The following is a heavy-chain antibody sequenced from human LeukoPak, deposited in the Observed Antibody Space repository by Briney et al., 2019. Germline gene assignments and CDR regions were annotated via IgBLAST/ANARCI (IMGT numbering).Heavy chain of an antibody. CDR3: ARGVNGDRLGNWFDP. CDR1: GGSISSGGYY. V-gene: IGHV4-31*03. Sequence: PSETLSLTCTVSGGSISSGGYYWSWIRQHPGKGLEWIGYIYYSGSTYYNPSLKSRVTISVDTSKNQFSLKLSSVTAADTAVYYCARGVNGDRLGNWFDPWGQGTLVTVSS. CDR2: IYYSGST. J-gene: IGHJ5*02. D-gene: IGHD4-17*01.